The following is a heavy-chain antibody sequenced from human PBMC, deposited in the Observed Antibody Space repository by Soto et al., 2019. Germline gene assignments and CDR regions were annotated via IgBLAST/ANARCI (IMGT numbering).Heavy chain of an antibody. Sequence: SETLSLTSTVSGGSISNFYWSWIRQPPGKGLEWSGYMYYTGSTSYHPSLKSRVTISVDRFKNHFSMKMTSVTAADPAVYYWARDRKYDILTGSDYYYAIDVWGQGTTVTVSS. J-gene: IGHJ6*02. CDR1: GGSISNFY. D-gene: IGHD3-9*01. CDR2: MYYTGST. CDR3: ARDRKYDILTGSDYYYAIDV. V-gene: IGHV4-59*12.